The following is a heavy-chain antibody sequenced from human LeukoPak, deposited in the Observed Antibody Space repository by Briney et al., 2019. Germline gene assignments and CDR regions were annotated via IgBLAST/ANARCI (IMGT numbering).Heavy chain of an antibody. Sequence: AGGSLRLPCAVSGFTFSGFWMSWSRQAPGKGLEWVASINSDGGEGYYADVVKGRFTISRDNAKNSLYLQINSLRAEDTAVYYCARSSYSSSSSVWGQGTMVTVSS. CDR2: INSDGGEG. D-gene: IGHD6-6*01. CDR3: ARSSYSSSSSV. CDR1: GFTFSGFW. J-gene: IGHJ3*01. V-gene: IGHV3-7*03.